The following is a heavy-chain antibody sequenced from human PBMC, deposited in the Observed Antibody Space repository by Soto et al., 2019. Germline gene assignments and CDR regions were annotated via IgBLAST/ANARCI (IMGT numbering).Heavy chain of an antibody. CDR3: AKDWYHTIDS. CDR1: GFDFSNTW. D-gene: IGHD1-20*01. Sequence: GGSLRLSCATSGFDFSNTWIHWVRQVPGQGLVWVSRINSDGSSIIYADSVKGRFTLSRDNAKNTVHLQMSSLRVEDTAVYYCAKDWYHTIDSWGQGIPVTVYS. J-gene: IGHJ4*02. CDR2: INSDGSSI. V-gene: IGHV3-74*01.